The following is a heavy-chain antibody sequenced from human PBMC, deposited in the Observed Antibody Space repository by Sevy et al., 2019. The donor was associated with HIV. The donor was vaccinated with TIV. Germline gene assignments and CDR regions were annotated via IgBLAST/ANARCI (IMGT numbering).Heavy chain of an antibody. J-gene: IGHJ1*01. D-gene: IGHD3-22*01. CDR2: ISYDGSNK. CDR1: GFTFSSYA. CDR3: ARVRDDSSGQGFQH. Sequence: GGSLRLSCAASGFTFSSYAMHWVRQAPGKGLEWVAVISYDGSNKYYADSVKGRFTISRDNSKNTLYLQMNSLRADDTAVYSCARVRDDSSGQGFQHWGQGTLVTVSS. V-gene: IGHV3-30*04.